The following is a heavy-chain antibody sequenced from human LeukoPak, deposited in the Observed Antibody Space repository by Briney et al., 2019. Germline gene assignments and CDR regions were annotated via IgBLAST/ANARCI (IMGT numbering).Heavy chain of an antibody. V-gene: IGHV4-30-4*01. D-gene: IGHD3-22*01. CDR1: GGSISSGDYY. CDR3: ARQDYYDSSGYYYAHAFDI. CDR2: IYYSGST. Sequence: SETLSLTCTVSGGSISSGDYYWSWIRQPPGKGLEWIGYIYYSGSTYYNPSLKSRVTISVDTSKNQFSLKLSSVTAADTAVYYCARQDYYDSSGYYYAHAFDIWGQGTMVTVSS. J-gene: IGHJ3*02.